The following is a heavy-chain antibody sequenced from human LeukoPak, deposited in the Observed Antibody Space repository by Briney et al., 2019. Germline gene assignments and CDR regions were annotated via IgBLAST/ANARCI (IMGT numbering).Heavy chain of an antibody. J-gene: IGHJ4*02. CDR1: GGTFSSYA. D-gene: IGHD1-26*01. CDR3: ARDSRGSYNGYFDY. V-gene: IGHV1-69*05. CDR2: IIPIFGTA. Sequence: SVKVSCKASGGTFSSYAISWVRQAPGQGREWMGGIIPIFGTANYARKLQGRGTITTDESTSTAYMELSSLRSEDTAVYYRARDSRGSYNGYFDYRGQGTLVTVSS.